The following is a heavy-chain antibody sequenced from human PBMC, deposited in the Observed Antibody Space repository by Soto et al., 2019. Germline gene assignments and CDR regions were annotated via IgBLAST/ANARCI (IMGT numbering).Heavy chain of an antibody. CDR1: GGSVSFYY. J-gene: IGHJ4*02. V-gene: IGHV4-59*02. D-gene: IGHD1-26*01. CDR2: IYASGSP. Sequence: PSETLSRTCTISGGSVSFYYWSWIRQSTGQGLEWIGYIYASGSPYYNPSLRSRVTISADTSKNQISLKLTSPTAADTAVYYCARGVGSSPPQYWGRGTLVTVSS. CDR3: ARGVGSSPPQY.